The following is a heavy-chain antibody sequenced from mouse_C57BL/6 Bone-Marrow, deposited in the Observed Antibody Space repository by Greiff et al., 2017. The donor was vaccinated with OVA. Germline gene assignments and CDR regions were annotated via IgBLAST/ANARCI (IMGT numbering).Heavy chain of an antibody. J-gene: IGHJ2*01. D-gene: IGHD1-1*01. CDR1: GYTFTSYT. CDR2: INPSSGYT. V-gene: IGHV1-4*01. Sequence: QVHVKQSGAELARPGASVKMSCKASGYTFTSYTMHWVKQRPGQGLEWIGYINPSSGYTKYNQKFKDKATLTADKSSSTAYMQLSSLTSEDSAVYYCARITTVVAWGQGTTLTVSS. CDR3: ARITTVVA.